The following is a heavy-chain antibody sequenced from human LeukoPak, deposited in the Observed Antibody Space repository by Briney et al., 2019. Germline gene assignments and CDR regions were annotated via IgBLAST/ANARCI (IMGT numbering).Heavy chain of an antibody. Sequence: GGSLRLSCTASGFTFSSYAMNWVRQAPGKGLEGVSCIGAGGTYTYYADSVKGRFTIFRDNSKNTLYLQMNSLRADDTAVYYCAKDLVYTTYGYYFDYWGQGTLVTVSS. J-gene: IGHJ4*02. CDR1: GFTFSSYA. V-gene: IGHV3-23*01. CDR3: AKDLVYTTYGYYFDY. D-gene: IGHD4-11*01. CDR2: IGAGGTYT.